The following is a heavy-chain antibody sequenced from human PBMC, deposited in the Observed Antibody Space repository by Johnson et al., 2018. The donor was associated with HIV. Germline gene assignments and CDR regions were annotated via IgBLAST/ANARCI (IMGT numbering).Heavy chain of an antibody. CDR3: ARGRDFSSGLDGGAFDI. V-gene: IGHV3-30*04. CDR1: GFTFRNYA. D-gene: IGHD6-19*01. J-gene: IGHJ3*02. Sequence: QVQLVESGGGVVKPGRSLKLSCAASGFTFRNYAMHWVRQAPGKGLEWVAILSYDGNNEYYADSVKGRFPISRNNSKNTLYLQMNSLRVEDTAVYYCARGRDFSSGLDGGAFDIWGQGTMVSVSS. CDR2: LSYDGNNE.